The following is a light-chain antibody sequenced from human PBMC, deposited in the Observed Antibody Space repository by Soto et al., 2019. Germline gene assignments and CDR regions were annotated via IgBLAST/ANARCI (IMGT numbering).Light chain of an antibody. CDR3: QHYGSSPYT. CDR1: QSVSSSY. Sequence: EIVLTQSPGTLSLSPGERATLSCRASQSVSSSYLAWYQQKPGQAPRLLIYGASSRATGIPDRFSGSGSGTDFTLAISRLEPEDLAVYDCQHYGSSPYTFGQGTKLEIK. J-gene: IGKJ2*01. V-gene: IGKV3-20*01. CDR2: GAS.